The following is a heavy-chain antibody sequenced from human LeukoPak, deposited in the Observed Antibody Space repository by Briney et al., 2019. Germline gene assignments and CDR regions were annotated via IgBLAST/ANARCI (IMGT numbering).Heavy chain of an antibody. V-gene: IGHV3-66*01. CDR1: GFTVSSNY. J-gene: IGHJ4*02. D-gene: IGHD6-13*01. CDR3: ARDRKSSSWYGATFDY. Sequence: GGSLRLSCAASGFTVSSNYMSWVRQAPGKGLEWVSVIYSGGSTYYADSVKGRFTISRDNSKNTLYLQMNSLRAEDTAVYYCARDRKSSSWYGATFDYWGQGTLVTVSS. CDR2: IYSGGST.